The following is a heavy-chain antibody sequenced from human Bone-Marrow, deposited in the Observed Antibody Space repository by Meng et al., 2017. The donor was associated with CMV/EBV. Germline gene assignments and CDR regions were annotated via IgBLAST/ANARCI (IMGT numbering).Heavy chain of an antibody. CDR2: INPNSGGT. V-gene: IGHV1-2*02. Sequence: ASVKVSYKASGYTFTGYYMHWVRQAPGQGLEWMGWINPNSGGTNYAQKFQGRVTMTRDTSISTAYMELSRLRSDDTAVYYCARAHCSSTSCLWDFDYWGQGTLVTVSS. J-gene: IGHJ4*02. CDR1: GYTFTGYY. CDR3: ARAHCSSTSCLWDFDY. D-gene: IGHD2-2*01.